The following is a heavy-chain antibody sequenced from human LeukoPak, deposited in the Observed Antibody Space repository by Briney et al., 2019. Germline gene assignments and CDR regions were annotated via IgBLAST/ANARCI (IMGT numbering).Heavy chain of an antibody. CDR1: GYSFTSYW. Sequence: GESLKISCKGSGYSFTSYWIGWVRQMPGKGLEWMGIIYPGDSDTRYSPSFQGQVTISADKSISTAYLQWSSLKASDTAMYYCARLSAGTEDQYNWFDPWGQGTLVTVSS. D-gene: IGHD6-13*01. J-gene: IGHJ5*02. V-gene: IGHV5-51*01. CDR3: ARLSAGTEDQYNWFDP. CDR2: IYPGDSDT.